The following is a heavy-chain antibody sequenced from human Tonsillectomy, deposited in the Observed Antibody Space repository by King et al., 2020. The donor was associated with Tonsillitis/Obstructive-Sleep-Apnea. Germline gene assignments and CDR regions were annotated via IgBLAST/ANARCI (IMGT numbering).Heavy chain of an antibody. J-gene: IGHJ3*02. CDR1: GYSFTSYW. V-gene: IGHV5-51*01. Sequence: VQLVQSGAEVKKPGESLKISCKGSGYSFTSYWIGWVRQMPGKGLEWMGIIYPGDSDTRYSPSFQGQVTISADKSISTAYLQWSSLKASDTAMYYCARHDTTGTTSPLGGNDAFDIWGQGTMVTVSS. CDR3: ARHDTTGTTSPLGGNDAFDI. CDR2: IYPGDSDT. D-gene: IGHD1-1*01.